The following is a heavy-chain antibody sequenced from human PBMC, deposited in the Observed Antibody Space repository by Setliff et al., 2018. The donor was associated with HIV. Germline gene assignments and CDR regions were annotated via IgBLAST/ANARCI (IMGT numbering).Heavy chain of an antibody. CDR3: ARSKGHLYYDDDTGYVLRAFDI. J-gene: IGHJ3*02. CDR1: GFSFSSYA. CDR2: ISYDGSNK. D-gene: IGHD3-22*01. Sequence: SCEASGFSFSSYAMHWVRQAPGKGLEWVAVISYDGSNKYYADSVKGRFTISRDNSKNTLYLQMNSLRAEDTAVYCCARSKGHLYYDDDTGYVLRAFDIWGQGTMVTVSS. V-gene: IGHV3-30*01.